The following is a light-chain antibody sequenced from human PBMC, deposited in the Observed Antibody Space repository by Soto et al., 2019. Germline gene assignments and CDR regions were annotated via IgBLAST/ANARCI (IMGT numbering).Light chain of an antibody. J-gene: IGLJ1*01. CDR2: EVS. Sequence: QSVLTQPASVSGSPGQSITISCTGTSSDVGGYNYVSWYQQHPDKAPKLMIYEVSNRPSGVSNRFSGSKSVNTASLTISGLQAEDEADYYCSSSTSNSAYVFGTGTKLTVL. CDR1: SSDVGGYNY. V-gene: IGLV2-14*01. CDR3: SSSTSNSAYV.